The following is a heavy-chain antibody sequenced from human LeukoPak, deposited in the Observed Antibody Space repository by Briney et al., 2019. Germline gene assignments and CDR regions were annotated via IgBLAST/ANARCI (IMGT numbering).Heavy chain of an antibody. CDR3: AKDIYYGSGSGGADY. D-gene: IGHD3-10*01. J-gene: IGHJ4*02. V-gene: IGHV3-20*04. Sequence: GGSLRLSCAASGFTFDDYGMSWVRHAPGKGLEWVSGINWNGGSTGYADSVKGRFTISRDNAKNSLYLQMNSLRTEDTALYYCAKDIYYGSGSGGADYWGQGTLVTVSS. CDR1: GFTFDDYG. CDR2: INWNGGST.